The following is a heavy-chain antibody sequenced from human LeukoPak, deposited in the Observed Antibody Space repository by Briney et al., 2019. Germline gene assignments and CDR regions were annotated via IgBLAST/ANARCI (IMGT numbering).Heavy chain of an antibody. Sequence: SETLSLTCGVYGGSFSGYYCSWIRQPPGSGREWVGEINQSGRTKYHPSLKSRVTISVATSTNQFSLKLSSVTAADTAVYYCARAPRPPFRDYYRARGWFDPWGQGTLVTVSS. D-gene: IGHD3-22*01. CDR1: GGSFSGYY. V-gene: IGHV4-34*01. CDR3: ARAPRPPFRDYYRARGWFDP. CDR2: INQSGRT. J-gene: IGHJ5*02.